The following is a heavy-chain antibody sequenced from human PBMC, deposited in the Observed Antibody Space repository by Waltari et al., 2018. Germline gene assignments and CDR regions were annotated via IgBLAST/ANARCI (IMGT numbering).Heavy chain of an antibody. Sequence: EVQLVESGGGLVQPGGSLTLPCAASGFSFSNPWTHWVRRVPGKGLVWVSRINNDGSDTVYADSVKGRFTISRDNAKNTLHLQMNSLRGEDTAVYYCARGPLNVIIPGAMRGGFDYWGQGNLVTVSS. V-gene: IGHV3-74*01. CDR1: GFSFSNPW. CDR3: ARGPLNVIIPGAMRGGFDY. D-gene: IGHD2-2*01. J-gene: IGHJ4*02. CDR2: INNDGSDT.